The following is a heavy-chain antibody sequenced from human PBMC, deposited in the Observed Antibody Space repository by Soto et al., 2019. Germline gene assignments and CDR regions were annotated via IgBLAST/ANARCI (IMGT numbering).Heavy chain of an antibody. Sequence: GGSLRLSCVDSGFIFSSFTMTWVRQAPGMGLQYLASISKSSSLIYYADSVRGRFIISRDNSKDSVFLQMYSLRAEDTAMYYCVRGDDRVDWGQGTLVTVSS. J-gene: IGHJ4*02. CDR2: ISKSSSLI. CDR1: GFIFSSFT. CDR3: VRGDDRVD. D-gene: IGHD1-1*01. V-gene: IGHV3-21*01.